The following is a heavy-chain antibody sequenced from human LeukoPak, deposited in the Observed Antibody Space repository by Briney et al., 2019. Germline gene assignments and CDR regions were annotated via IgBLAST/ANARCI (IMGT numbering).Heavy chain of an antibody. CDR2: IRSKAYGGTT. J-gene: IGHJ4*02. CDR1: GFTFSSYS. CDR3: TRDYDFWSGYYPY. V-gene: IGHV3-49*04. D-gene: IGHD3-3*01. Sequence: GGSLRLSCAASGFTFSSYSMNWVRQAPGKGLEWVGFIRSKAYGGTTEYAAPVKGRFTISRDDSKIIAYLQMNSLKTEDTAVYFCTRDYDFWSGYYPYWGQGTLVTVSS.